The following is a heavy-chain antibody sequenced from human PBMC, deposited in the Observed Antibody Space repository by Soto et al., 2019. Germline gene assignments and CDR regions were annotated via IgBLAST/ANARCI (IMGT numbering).Heavy chain of an antibody. V-gene: IGHV3-9*01. CDR3: TRGFLGTWGPPHRRDYYDSSGYYTYYYGMDV. J-gene: IGHJ6*02. CDR1: GFTFDDYA. Sequence: PGGALRRSCSASGFTFDDYAMYWVRQAPGKGLEWVSGINWNSGSIDYADSVRGRFTISRDNAKNSLYLQMNSLRAEDTAVYYCTRGFLGTWGPPHRRDYYDSSGYYTYYYGMDVWGQGTTVTSP. D-gene: IGHD3-22*01. CDR2: INWNSGSI.